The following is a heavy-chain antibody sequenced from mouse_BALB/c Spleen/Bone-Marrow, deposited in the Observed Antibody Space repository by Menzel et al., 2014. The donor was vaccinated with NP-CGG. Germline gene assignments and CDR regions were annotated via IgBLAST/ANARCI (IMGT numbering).Heavy chain of an antibody. D-gene: IGHD1-1*01. CDR2: INPGSGGT. Sequence: VQLKQSGAELVRPGTSVKVSCKASGYDFTNYLVEWVKQRSGQGLEGIGVINPGSGGTNYNEKLKGKSTLTADKSSCTAYMQLRSLASDDSAVYFCAREIITAFAYWGQGTLVTVSS. J-gene: IGHJ3*01. V-gene: IGHV1-54*01. CDR1: GYDFTNYL. CDR3: AREIITAFAY.